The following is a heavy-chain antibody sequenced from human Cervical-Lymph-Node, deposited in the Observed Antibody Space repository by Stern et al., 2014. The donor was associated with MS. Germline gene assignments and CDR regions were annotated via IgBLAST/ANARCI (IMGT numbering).Heavy chain of an antibody. CDR1: GFTFSNYG. D-gene: IGHD1-7*01. CDR3: ARGNWNYEGMGY. V-gene: IGHV3-33*01. Sequence: VQLVQSGGGVVQPGRSLRLSCAVSGFTFSNYGMHWVRQAPGKGLEWLAVIWYDGNKKYYADSVKGRFTISRDNSKNTLFLQMSSLTAEDTAVYYCARGNWNYEGMGYWGQGTLVTVSS. J-gene: IGHJ4*02. CDR2: IWYDGNKK.